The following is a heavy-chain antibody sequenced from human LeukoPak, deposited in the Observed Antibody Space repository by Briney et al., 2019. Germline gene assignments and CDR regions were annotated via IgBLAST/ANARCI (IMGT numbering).Heavy chain of an antibody. CDR3: VRDSPGYGAYDFD. Sequence: PGGSLRLSCAASGFTFSSYRMSWVRQAPGKGLEWVANIKEDGSAKYYVDSVKGRFTISRDNAKNSLYLQMNNLSAADTAVYYCVRDSPGYGAYDFDWGQGTLVTVSS. CDR1: GFTFSSYR. V-gene: IGHV3-7*01. D-gene: IGHD5-12*01. CDR2: IKEDGSAK. J-gene: IGHJ4*02.